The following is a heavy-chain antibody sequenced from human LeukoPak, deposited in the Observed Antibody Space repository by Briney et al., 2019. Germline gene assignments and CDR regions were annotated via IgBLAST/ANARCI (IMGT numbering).Heavy chain of an antibody. CDR1: GYTFTNYA. J-gene: IGHJ3*02. Sequence: ASVKVCCKASGYTFTNYAMHWVRQAPGQRLEWMGWINAGNGNTKYSQKFQGRVTITRDTSASTAYMELSSLTSEDTAVYYCARSQSDAFDIWGQGTMVTVSS. CDR3: ARSQSDAFDI. CDR2: INAGNGNT. V-gene: IGHV1-3*01.